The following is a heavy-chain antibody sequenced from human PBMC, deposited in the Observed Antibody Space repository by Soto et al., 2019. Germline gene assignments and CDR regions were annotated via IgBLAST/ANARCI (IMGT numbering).Heavy chain of an antibody. CDR3: AKDGVNWGWGGHGMDV. D-gene: IGHD7-27*01. Sequence: RSLRLSCAASGLTFSTYAMTWVRQAPGRGLEGVSSISGIGDSTYYADSVNGRFTISRDNSKNTLYLQMNSLRDEGTAVYYCAKDGVNWGWGGHGMDVWGQGTTVTVSS. J-gene: IGHJ6*02. CDR1: GLTFSTYA. CDR2: ISGIGDST. V-gene: IGHV3-23*01.